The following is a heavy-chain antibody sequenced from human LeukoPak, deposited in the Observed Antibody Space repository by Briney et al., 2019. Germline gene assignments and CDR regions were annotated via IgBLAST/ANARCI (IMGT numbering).Heavy chain of an antibody. D-gene: IGHD3-9*01. CDR3: VTGLDSRGNP. J-gene: IGHJ5*02. Sequence: GGSLRLSCAASGFTFSTYRMHWVRQAPGKGLLWVSRIEGDGSGTTYADSVKGRFTISRDNAKSTLYLQMNSLRDEDTAVYYCVTGLDSRGNPWGQGTLVTVSS. V-gene: IGHV3-74*01. CDR1: GFTFSTYR. CDR2: IEGDGSGT.